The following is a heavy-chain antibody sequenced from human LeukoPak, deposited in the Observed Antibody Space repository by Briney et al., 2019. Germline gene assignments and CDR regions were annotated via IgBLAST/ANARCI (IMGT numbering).Heavy chain of an antibody. CDR3: ARDLPSIARLYYFDY. Sequence: PSETLSLTCTVSNYSISSGYYWGWIRQPPGKGLEWIGSIYHIGSTYYNPSLKSRVTISVDTSKNQFSLKLSSVTAADTAVYYCARDLPSIARLYYFDYWGQGTLVTVSS. CDR1: NYSISSGYY. CDR2: IYHIGST. J-gene: IGHJ4*02. D-gene: IGHD6-6*01. V-gene: IGHV4-38-2*02.